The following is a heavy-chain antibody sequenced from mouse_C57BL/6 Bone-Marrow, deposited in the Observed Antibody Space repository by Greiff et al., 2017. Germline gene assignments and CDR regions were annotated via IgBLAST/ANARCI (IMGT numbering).Heavy chain of an antibody. CDR1: GFNIKDDY. V-gene: IGHV14-4*01. Sequence: VQLQQPGAELVRPGASVKLSCTASGFNIKDDYMHWVKQRPEQGLEWIGWIDPENGDTEYASKFQGKATITADTSSNTAYLQLSSLTSEDTAVYYCSTGSLSWDYWGQGTTLTVSS. J-gene: IGHJ2*01. CDR3: STGSLSWDY. CDR2: IDPENGDT. D-gene: IGHD1-1*01.